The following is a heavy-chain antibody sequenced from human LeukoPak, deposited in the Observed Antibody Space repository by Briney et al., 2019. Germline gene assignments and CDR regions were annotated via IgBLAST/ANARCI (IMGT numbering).Heavy chain of an antibody. D-gene: IGHD5-12*01. CDR3: ARGPSGYYNT. CDR2: ITSSSTYI. J-gene: IGHJ4*02. CDR1: GFTFSTYS. V-gene: IGHV3-21*01. Sequence: GGSLRLSCAASGFTFSTYSMNWVRQAPGKGLEWVSSITSSSTYISYADSLKDRFTISRDNAKNPLYLQMNSLRAEDTAVYYCARGPSGYYNTGGQGTLVTVSS.